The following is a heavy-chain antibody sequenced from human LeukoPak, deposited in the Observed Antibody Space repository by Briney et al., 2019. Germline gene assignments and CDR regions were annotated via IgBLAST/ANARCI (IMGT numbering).Heavy chain of an antibody. CDR3: TRGGPVAGTHKYFQH. CDR1: GYTFTSYD. J-gene: IGHJ1*01. CDR2: MNPNNGIT. V-gene: IGHV1-8*01. D-gene: IGHD6-19*01. Sequence: VSVKVSCKASGYTFTSYDINWVRQATGQGLEWMGWMNPNNGITDYAQKFQGRVTLSRNTSITTAYMELSSLRSEDTAVYYCTRGGPVAGTHKYFQHWGQGTLVTVSS.